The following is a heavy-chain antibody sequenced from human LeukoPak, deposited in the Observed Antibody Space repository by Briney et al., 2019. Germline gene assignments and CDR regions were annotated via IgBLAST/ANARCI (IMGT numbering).Heavy chain of an antibody. D-gene: IGHD6-25*01. CDR2: IGTAGDI. J-gene: IGHJ6*03. CDR3: ARDRGRYYMDV. Sequence: GGSLRLSCAASGFTFSNYNMHWVRPATGKGLEWVSGIGTAGDIYYPGSVKGRFTISRENAKNSLYLQMNSLSAGDTAVYYCARDRGRYYMDVWGKGTPVTISS. V-gene: IGHV3-13*01. CDR1: GFTFSNYN.